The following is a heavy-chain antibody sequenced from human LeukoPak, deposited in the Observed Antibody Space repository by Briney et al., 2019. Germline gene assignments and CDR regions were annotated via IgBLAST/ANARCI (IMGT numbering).Heavy chain of an antibody. Sequence: RASVKVSCKASGYTFTSYGISWVRQAPGQGLEWMGWISAYNGNTNYAQKLQGRVTMTTDTSTSTAYMELRSLRSDDTAVYYCAREVTTGTTYYYYGMDVWGQGTTVTVSS. V-gene: IGHV1-18*01. CDR2: ISAYNGNT. D-gene: IGHD1-1*01. CDR1: GYTFTSYG. CDR3: AREVTTGTTYYYYGMDV. J-gene: IGHJ6*02.